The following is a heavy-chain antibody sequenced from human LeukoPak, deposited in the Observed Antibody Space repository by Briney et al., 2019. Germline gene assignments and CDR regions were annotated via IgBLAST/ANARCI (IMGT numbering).Heavy chain of an antibody. J-gene: IGHJ4*02. V-gene: IGHV3-30-3*02. CDR1: GFTFGSHA. D-gene: IGHD3-22*01. CDR2: ISYDGSNK. Sequence: GGSLRLSCAASGFTFGSHAMHWVRQAPGKGLEWVAVISYDGSNKYYADSVKGRFTISRDNSKNTLYLQMNSLRAEDTAVYYCAKSNKWLPFYYFDYWGQGTLVTVSS. CDR3: AKSNKWLPFYYFDY.